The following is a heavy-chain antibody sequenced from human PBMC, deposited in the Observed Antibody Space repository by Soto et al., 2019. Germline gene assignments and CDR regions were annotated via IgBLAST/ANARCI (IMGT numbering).Heavy chain of an antibody. V-gene: IGHV3-30*18. Sequence: QVQLVESGGGVVQPGRSLRLSCAASGFTFSTYGMPWVRQAPAKGLEWVAVISYDGSNKFYADSVKGRLTISRDNSKNTLYLQMNSLRAEDTAVYYCAKGQHCSSTSCYFYYYGVDVWGQGTTVAVSS. CDR1: GFTFSTYG. D-gene: IGHD2-2*01. J-gene: IGHJ6*02. CDR2: ISYDGSNK. CDR3: AKGQHCSSTSCYFYYYGVDV.